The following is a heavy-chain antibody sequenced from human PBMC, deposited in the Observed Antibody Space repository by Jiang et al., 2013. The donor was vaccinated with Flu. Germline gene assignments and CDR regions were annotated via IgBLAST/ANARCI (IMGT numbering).Heavy chain of an antibody. V-gene: IGHV7-4-1*02. CDR3: ARDFSGWYYYYYYGMDV. Sequence: KASGYTFTSYAMNWVRQAPGQGLEWMGWINTNTGNPTYAQGFTGRFVFSLDTSVSTAYLQISSLKAEDTAVYYCARDFSGWYYYYYYGMDVWGQGTTVTVSS. CDR2: INTNTGNP. J-gene: IGHJ6*02. D-gene: IGHD6-19*01. CDR1: GYTFTSYA.